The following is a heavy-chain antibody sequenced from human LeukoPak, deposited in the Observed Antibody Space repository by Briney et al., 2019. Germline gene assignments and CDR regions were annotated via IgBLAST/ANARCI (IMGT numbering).Heavy chain of an antibody. Sequence: PGGSLRLSCAASGFTFSSYWMHWVRQAPGKGLVWVSRINSDGSSTSYADSVKGRFTISRDNAKNTLYLQMNSLRAEDTAVYYCAGTSFNDDFDYWGRGTLVTVSS. CDR2: INSDGSST. CDR3: AGTSFNDDFDY. V-gene: IGHV3-74*01. D-gene: IGHD2-2*01. J-gene: IGHJ4*02. CDR1: GFTFSSYW.